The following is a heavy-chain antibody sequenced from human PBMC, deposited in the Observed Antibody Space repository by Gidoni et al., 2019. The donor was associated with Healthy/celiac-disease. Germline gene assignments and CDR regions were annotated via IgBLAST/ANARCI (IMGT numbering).Heavy chain of an antibody. Sequence: QDQLVQSGAEVKKPGSSVKVSCTADGSTVTSYGISWVRQAPGQGLEWMGWISAYNGNTNYAQKLQGRVTMTTDTSTSTAYMELRSLRSDDTAVYYCARDGGYSGWPTTAGNDYWGQGTLVTVSS. CDR1: GSTVTSYG. CDR3: ARDGGYSGWPTTAGNDY. J-gene: IGHJ4*02. D-gene: IGHD6-19*01. V-gene: IGHV1-18*04. CDR2: ISAYNGNT.